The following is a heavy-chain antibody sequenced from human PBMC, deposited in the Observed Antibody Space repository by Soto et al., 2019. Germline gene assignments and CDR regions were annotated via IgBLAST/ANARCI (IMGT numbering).Heavy chain of an antibody. CDR3: AHSITGYSSSWYVYYYYYMDV. Sequence: SGPTLVNPTQTLTLTCTFSGFSLSTSGVGVGWIRQPPGKALEWLALIYWDDDKRYSPSLKSRLTITKDTSKNQVVLTMTNMEPVDTATYYCAHSITGYSSSWYVYYYYYMDVWGKGTTVTVSS. CDR2: IYWDDDK. V-gene: IGHV2-5*02. J-gene: IGHJ6*03. D-gene: IGHD6-13*01. CDR1: GFSLSTSGVG.